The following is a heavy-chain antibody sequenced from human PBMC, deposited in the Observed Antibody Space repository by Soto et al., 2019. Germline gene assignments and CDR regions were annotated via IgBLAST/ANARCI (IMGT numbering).Heavy chain of an antibody. V-gene: IGHV4-34*01. D-gene: IGHD3-3*01. CDR1: GGSFSGYY. CDR2: INHSGST. CDR3: ARVQYKYDLWSGYQKDGYYFDF. Sequence: PSETLSLTCAVYGGSFSGYYWSWLRQPPGKGLEWIGEINHSGSTNHNPSLKSRVTISVDTSKNQFSLRLSSVSAADMAVYYCARVQYKYDLWSGYQKDGYYFDFWGQGSLVTVSS. J-gene: IGHJ4*02.